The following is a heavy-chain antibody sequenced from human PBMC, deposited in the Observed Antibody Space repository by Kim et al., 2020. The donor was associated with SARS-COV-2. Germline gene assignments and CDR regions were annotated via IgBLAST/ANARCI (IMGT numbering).Heavy chain of an antibody. D-gene: IGHD3-10*01. J-gene: IGHJ6*02. Sequence: SETLSLTCTVSGGSISSYYWSWIRQPPGKGLEWIGYNYYSGSTNYNPSLKSRVPISVDTSKNQFSLKLSSVTAADTAVYYCARFRRSGSYYYYGMDVWGQGTTVTVSS. CDR3: ARFRRSGSYYYYGMDV. CDR1: GGSISSYY. V-gene: IGHV4-59*01. CDR2: NYYSGST.